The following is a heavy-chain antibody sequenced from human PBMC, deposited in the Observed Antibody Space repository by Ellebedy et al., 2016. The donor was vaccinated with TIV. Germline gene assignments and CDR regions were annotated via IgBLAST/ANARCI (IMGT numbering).Heavy chain of an antibody. CDR3: AKGFSGYDDY. CDR2: ISYDGSNK. J-gene: IGHJ4*02. CDR1: GFTFSSYG. Sequence: GGSLRLXXAASGFTFSSYGMHWVRQAPGKGLEWVAVISYDGSNKYYADSVKGRFTISRDNSKNTLYLQMNSLRAEDTAVYYCAKGFSGYDDYWGQGTLVTVSS. V-gene: IGHV3-30*18. D-gene: IGHD5-12*01.